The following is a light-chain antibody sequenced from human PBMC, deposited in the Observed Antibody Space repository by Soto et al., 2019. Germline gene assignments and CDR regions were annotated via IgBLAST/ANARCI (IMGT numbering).Light chain of an antibody. V-gene: IGKV1-5*01. CDR3: QQYRNYWT. J-gene: IGKJ1*01. Sequence: IQMTHSPSTLSASVGCRFTITCRASESLGGWLAWYQQKPGKAPKLLISEASSLESGVPSSFSGSASGTDFPLTIYRLPPDDSATYYCQQYRNYWTFGQGTKVDIK. CDR1: ESLGGW. CDR2: EAS.